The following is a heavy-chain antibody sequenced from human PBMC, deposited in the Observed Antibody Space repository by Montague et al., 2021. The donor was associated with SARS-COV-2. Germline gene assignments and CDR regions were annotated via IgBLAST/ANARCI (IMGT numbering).Heavy chain of an antibody. Sequence: SETLSLTCTASGGSISSYYWSWIRQPPGKGLEWIGYIYYSGSTNYNPSLKSRVTISVDTSKNQFSLKLSSVIAADTAVYYCARGSGWMGNAFDIWGQGTMVTVSS. D-gene: IGHD6-19*01. J-gene: IGHJ3*02. V-gene: IGHV4-59*01. CDR3: ARGSGWMGNAFDI. CDR1: GGSISSYY. CDR2: IYYSGST.